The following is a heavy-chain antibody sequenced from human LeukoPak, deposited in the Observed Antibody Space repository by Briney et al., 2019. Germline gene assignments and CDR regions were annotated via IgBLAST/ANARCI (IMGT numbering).Heavy chain of an antibody. CDR1: GFTFSSYG. CDR3: ARDRETEGSGSYYTYYYYGMDV. CDR2: IWYDGSNK. D-gene: IGHD3-10*01. Sequence: GGSLRLSCAASGFTFSSYGMHWVRQAPGKGLEWVAVIWYDGSNKYYADSVKGRFTISRDNSKNTLYLQMNSLRAEDTAVYYCARDRETEGSGSYYTYYYYGMDVWGQGTTVTVSS. V-gene: IGHV3-30*19. J-gene: IGHJ6*02.